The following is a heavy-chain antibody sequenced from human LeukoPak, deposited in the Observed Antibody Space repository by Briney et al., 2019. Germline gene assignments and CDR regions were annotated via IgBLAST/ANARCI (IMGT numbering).Heavy chain of an antibody. D-gene: IGHD2-2*01. CDR2: INPNSGGT. CDR3: ARSSQRGDIVVVPAAPSDAFDI. CDR1: GYTFTGYY. Sequence: ASVKVSRKASGYTFTGYYMHWVRQAPGQGLEWMGWINPNSGGTNYAQKFQGRVTMTRDTSISTAYMELSRLRSDDTAVYYCARSSQRGDIVVVPAAPSDAFDIWGQGTMVTVSS. J-gene: IGHJ3*02. V-gene: IGHV1-2*02.